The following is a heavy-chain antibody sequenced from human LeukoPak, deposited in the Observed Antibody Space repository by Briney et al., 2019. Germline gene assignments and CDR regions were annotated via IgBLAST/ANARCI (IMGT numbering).Heavy chain of an antibody. V-gene: IGHV4-34*01. D-gene: IGHD2-2*01. CDR3: ARGARIVVPAAMRYYYYYGMDV. Sequence: SETLSLTCAVYGGSFSGYYWSWIRQPPGKGLEWIGEINHSGSTNYNPSLKSRVTISVDTSKNQFSLKLSSVTAADTAVCYCARGARIVVPAAMRYYYYYGMDVWGQGATVTVSS. CDR2: INHSGST. J-gene: IGHJ6*02. CDR1: GGSFSGYY.